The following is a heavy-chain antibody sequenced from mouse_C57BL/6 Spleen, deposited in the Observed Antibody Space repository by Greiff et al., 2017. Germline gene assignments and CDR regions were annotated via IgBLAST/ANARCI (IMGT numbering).Heavy chain of an antibody. CDR3: ARKGLNWYYFDY. CDR2: INPYNGGT. CDR1: GYTFTDYY. J-gene: IGHJ2*01. V-gene: IGHV1-19*01. Sequence: EVQLQQSGPVLVKPGASVKMSCKASGYTFTDYYMNWVKQSHGKSLEWIGVINPYNGGTSYNQKFKGQATLTVAKSSSTAYMELNSLTSEDSAVYYCARKGLNWYYFDYWGQGTTLTVSS. D-gene: IGHD4-1*01.